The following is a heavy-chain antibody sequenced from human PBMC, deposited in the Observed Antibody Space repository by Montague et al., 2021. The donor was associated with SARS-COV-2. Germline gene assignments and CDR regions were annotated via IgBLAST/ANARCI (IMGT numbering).Heavy chain of an antibody. V-gene: IGHV3-23*01. CDR2: ISGSGGST. D-gene: IGHD2-15*01. J-gene: IGHJ6*02. CDR1: GFTFSSYA. CDR3: AKGVVVAATLNDWVDV. Sequence: LRLSCAASGFTFSSYAMSWVRQAPGKGLEWVSAISGSGGSTYYADSVKGRFTISRDNSKNTLYLQMNSLRAEDTAVYYCAKGVVVAATLNDWVDVWGQGTTVTVSS.